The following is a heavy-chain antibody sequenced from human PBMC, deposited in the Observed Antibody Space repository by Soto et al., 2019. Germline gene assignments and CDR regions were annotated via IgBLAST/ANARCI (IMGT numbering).Heavy chain of an antibody. CDR2: IYYSGST. V-gene: IGHV4-59*01. J-gene: IGHJ4*02. Sequence: SETLSLTCTVSGGSISSYYWSWIRQPPGKGLEWIGYIYYSGSTNYNPSLKSRVTISVDTSKNQFSLKLSSVTAADTAVYYCARGGYILEWPYYFDYWGQGTLVTVSS. CDR1: GGSISSYY. CDR3: ARGGYILEWPYYFDY. D-gene: IGHD3-3*01.